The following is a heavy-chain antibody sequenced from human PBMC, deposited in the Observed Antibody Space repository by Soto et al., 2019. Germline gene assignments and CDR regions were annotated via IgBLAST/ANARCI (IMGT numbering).Heavy chain of an antibody. CDR2: IYYTGTT. CDR1: GSPISSYY. CDR3: ARLGGRYQAFDY. Sequence: ASETLSLTCNVSGSPISSYYWGWFRQPPGQGLEWVGYIYYTGTTSYNPSLRSRVAISVDASKSQFSLDLRSVTAADTAVYFCARLGGRYQAFDYWGHGALVTVSS. D-gene: IGHD2-15*01. V-gene: IGHV4-59*08. J-gene: IGHJ4*01.